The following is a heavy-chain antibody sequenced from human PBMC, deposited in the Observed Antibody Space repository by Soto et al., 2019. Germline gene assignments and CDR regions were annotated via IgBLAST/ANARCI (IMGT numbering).Heavy chain of an antibody. CDR2: ISYDGSKE. D-gene: IGHD7-27*01. Sequence: QVQVVESGGGVVQPGGSLRLSCTASGFTLSQFGMHWVRQIPGKGLEWVALISYDGSKEFYAASVQGRFTISRDISKNTLLLQMNRQRVDGRGKYYWARKLRDSLNWGNRFYNYDMAVWGQGTTVTVSS. CDR3: ARKLRDSLNWGNRFYNYDMAV. V-gene: IGHV3-33*01. J-gene: IGHJ6*02. CDR1: GFTLSQFG.